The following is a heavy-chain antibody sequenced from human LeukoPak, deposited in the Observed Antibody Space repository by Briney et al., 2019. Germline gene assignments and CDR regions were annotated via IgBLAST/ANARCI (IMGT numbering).Heavy chain of an antibody. D-gene: IGHD3-10*01. J-gene: IGHJ5*02. CDR2: IDPSDSYT. CDR1: GYSFTNYW. CDR3: ARHPPSHLGFGVIWFDP. V-gene: IGHV5-10-1*01. Sequence: GESLKISCKGSGYSFTNYWIGWVRQMPGKGLEWMGRIDPSDSYTNYSPSFQGHVTISADKSISTAYLQWSSLKASDTAMYYCARHPPSHLGFGVIWFDPWGQGTLVTVSS.